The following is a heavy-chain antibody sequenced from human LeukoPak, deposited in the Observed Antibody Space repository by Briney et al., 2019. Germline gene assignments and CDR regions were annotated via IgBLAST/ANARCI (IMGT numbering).Heavy chain of an antibody. CDR1: GGSIRSYY. D-gene: IGHD1-20*01. Sequence: PSETLSLTCTVSGGSIRSYYWSWIRQPPGKGLEWIGYIYYSGSTNYNPSLKSRVTISVDTSKNQFSLKLSSVTAADTAVYYCARHITGTTWDFDYWGQGTLVTVSS. CDR2: IYYSGST. CDR3: ARHITGTTWDFDY. J-gene: IGHJ4*02. V-gene: IGHV4-59*08.